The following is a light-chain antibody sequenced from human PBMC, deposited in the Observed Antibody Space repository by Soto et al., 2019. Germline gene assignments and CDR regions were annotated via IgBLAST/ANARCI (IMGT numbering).Light chain of an antibody. CDR1: QIISSTY. Sequence: DIVLTQSPGTLSLSPGERATLSCRASQIISSTYLGWYQQKPGQAPRLLIYGASTRATGIPPRFSGSGSGTEFTLSISSLQSTDFAVYYCQQYYDWPSLTFGGGTKVEIK. V-gene: IGKV3-15*01. CDR3: QQYYDWPSLT. CDR2: GAS. J-gene: IGKJ4*01.